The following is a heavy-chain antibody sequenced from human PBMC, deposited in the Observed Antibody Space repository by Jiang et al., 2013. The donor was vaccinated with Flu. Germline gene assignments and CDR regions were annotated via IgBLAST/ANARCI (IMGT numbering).Heavy chain of an antibody. V-gene: IGHV3-30-3*01. CDR1: GFTFSSYA. J-gene: IGHJ4*02. CDR2: ISYDGSNK. D-gene: IGHD3-10*01. Sequence: VQLLESGGGVVQPGRSLRLSCAASGFTFSSYAMHWVRQAPGKGLEWVAVISYDGSNKYYADSVKGRFTISRDNSKNTLYLQMNSLRAEDTAVYYCASGLDGSGSYSDYWGQGTLVTVSS. CDR3: ASGLDGSGSYSDY.